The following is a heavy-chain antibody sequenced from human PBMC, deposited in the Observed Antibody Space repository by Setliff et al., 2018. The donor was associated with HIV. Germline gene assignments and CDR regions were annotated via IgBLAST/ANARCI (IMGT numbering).Heavy chain of an antibody. Sequence: SETLSLTCTVSGGSVSSNDYYWAWIRQPPGKGLEWIGNILYGGTTFYNQSLNGRVTISVDTSKNQFSLKLSSVTAADTAVYYCMRGRSITVFGVAYFDFWGQGTQVTVSS. V-gene: IGHV4-39*01. J-gene: IGHJ4*02. CDR2: ILYGGTT. CDR1: GGSVSSNDYY. D-gene: IGHD3-3*01. CDR3: MRGRSITVFGVAYFDF.